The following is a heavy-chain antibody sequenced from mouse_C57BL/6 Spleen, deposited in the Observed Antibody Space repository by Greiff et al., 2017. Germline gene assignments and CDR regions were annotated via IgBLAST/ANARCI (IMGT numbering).Heavy chain of an antibody. CDR1: GYAFSSYW. CDR3: ARSGEGYYWFAY. Sequence: VQLQQSGAELVKPGASVTFSCKASGYAFSSYWLNWVKQRPGNGLEWIGQIYPGDGDTHYNGKFKRKATLTASKSASTDYKQLSSLTSEDAAVYFCARSGEGYYWFAYWGQGTLVTVSA. CDR2: IYPGDGDT. D-gene: IGHD2-3*01. V-gene: IGHV1-80*01. J-gene: IGHJ3*01.